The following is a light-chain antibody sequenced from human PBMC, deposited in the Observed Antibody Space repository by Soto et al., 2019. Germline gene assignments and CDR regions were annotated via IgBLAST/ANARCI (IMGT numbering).Light chain of an antibody. J-gene: IGKJ1*01. CDR1: QSISSY. CDR2: AAS. V-gene: IGKV1-39*01. Sequence: IQMTQYNTSLSASVGDRVTITCRASQSISSYLNWYQQKPGKAPKPLIYAASSLQSGVPSRFSGSGSGTDFTLTISSLQPEDFASYYCQQCYSSPRPFAQVTKVDVK. CDR3: QQCYSSPRP.